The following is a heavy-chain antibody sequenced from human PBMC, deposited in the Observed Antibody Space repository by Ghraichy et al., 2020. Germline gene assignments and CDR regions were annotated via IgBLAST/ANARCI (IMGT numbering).Heavy chain of an antibody. CDR1: GFTFSSYG. V-gene: IGHV3-30*18. D-gene: IGHD3-10*01. CDR3: AKLPVQGVQYYFDF. Sequence: GGSLRLSCAASGFTFSSYGMHWVRQAPGKGLEWVAVVSYDGSNKYYADSVKGRFTISRDNSKNTLYLQMNSLRAEDTAVYYCAKLPVQGVQYYFDFWGQGNLVTVSS. J-gene: IGHJ4*02. CDR2: VSYDGSNK.